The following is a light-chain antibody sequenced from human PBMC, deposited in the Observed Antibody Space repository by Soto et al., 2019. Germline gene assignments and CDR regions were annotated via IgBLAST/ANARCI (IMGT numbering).Light chain of an antibody. Sequence: EVVLTQSPCTLSLSRGERATLSCRASERIYSAYLGWYQQKPGQAPRLLIYGASIRATGIPDRFSGSGSETDFTLTISRLEPEDFALYYCQQYGSSAPITFGQGTRLEI. CDR1: ERIYSAY. V-gene: IGKV3-20*01. CDR3: QQYGSSAPIT. CDR2: GAS. J-gene: IGKJ5*01.